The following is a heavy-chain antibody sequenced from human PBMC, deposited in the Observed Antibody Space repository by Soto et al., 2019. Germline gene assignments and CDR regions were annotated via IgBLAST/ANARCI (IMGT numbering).Heavy chain of an antibody. D-gene: IGHD5-12*01. CDR2: IIPIFGTA. V-gene: IGHV1-69*01. CDR3: AKLTTEYNYGYVLFEY. CDR1: GGTFSSYA. Sequence: QVQLVQSGAEVKKPGSSVKVSCKASGGTFSSYAISWVRQAPGQGLEWMGGIIPIFGTANYAQKFQGRVTITADESTSTAYMELSSLRSEDTAVYYCAKLTTEYNYGYVLFEYWGQGALVTVSS. J-gene: IGHJ4*02.